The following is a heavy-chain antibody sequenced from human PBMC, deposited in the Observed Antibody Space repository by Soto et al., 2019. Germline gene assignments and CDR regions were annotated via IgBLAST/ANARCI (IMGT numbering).Heavy chain of an antibody. CDR1: GFTFRVYY. Sequence: PGGSFRLSCAASGFTFRVYYMSWIRQSPGKGLEWVSYISGGGGSTISYADSVKGRFTISRDNAQNSLYLQMNSLRAEDTAIYYCARVRGYYDSSGFDYWGQGALVTVSS. V-gene: IGHV3-11*01. CDR2: ISGGGGSTI. J-gene: IGHJ4*02. D-gene: IGHD3-22*01. CDR3: ARVRGYYDSSGFDY.